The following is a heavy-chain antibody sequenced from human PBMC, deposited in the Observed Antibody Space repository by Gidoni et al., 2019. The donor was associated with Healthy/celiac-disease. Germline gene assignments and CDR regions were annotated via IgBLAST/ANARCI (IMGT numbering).Heavy chain of an antibody. CDR3: ATGRPAGLWFGESEAFDY. V-gene: IGHV1-24*01. J-gene: IGHJ4*02. CDR1: GYNLTELS. CDR2: FDPEDGET. D-gene: IGHD3-10*01. Sequence: QVQLVQSGAEVKKPGASVKVSCKVSGYNLTELSMHWVRQAPGKGLEWMGGFDPEDGETSYAQKFQGRVTMTEDTSTDTAYMELSSLRSEDTAVYYCATGRPAGLWFGESEAFDYWGQGTLVTVSS.